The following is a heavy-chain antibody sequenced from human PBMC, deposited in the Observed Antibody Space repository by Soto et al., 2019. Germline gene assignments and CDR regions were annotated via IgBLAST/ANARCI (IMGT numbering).Heavy chain of an antibody. V-gene: IGHV2-5*02. D-gene: IGHD3-10*01. CDR3: ARSLWFGELH. J-gene: IGHJ4*02. Sequence: QITLKESGPTLVKPTQTLTLTCSFSGFSLSTTGVGVGWIRQSPGKALEWLAIIYWDNDKRYSPSLKSRVTITKDTSKKQVVLTVTNMAPVDTGTYYCARSLWFGELHWGQGALVTVSS. CDR2: IYWDNDK. CDR1: GFSLSTTGVG.